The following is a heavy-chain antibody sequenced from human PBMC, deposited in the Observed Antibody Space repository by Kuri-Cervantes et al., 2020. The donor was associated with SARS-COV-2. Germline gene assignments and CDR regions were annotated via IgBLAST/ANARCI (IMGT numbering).Heavy chain of an antibody. D-gene: IGHD3-10*01. CDR1: GGSISSYY. V-gene: IGHV4-59*08. CDR3: ARARMVRGVNGAFDI. CDR2: IYYSGST. J-gene: IGHJ3*02. Sequence: ESLKISCTVSGGSISSYYWSWIRQPPGKGLEWIGYIYYSGSTNYNPSLKSRVTISVDTSKNQFSLKLSSVTAADTAVYYCARARMVRGVNGAFDIWGQGTMVTVSS.